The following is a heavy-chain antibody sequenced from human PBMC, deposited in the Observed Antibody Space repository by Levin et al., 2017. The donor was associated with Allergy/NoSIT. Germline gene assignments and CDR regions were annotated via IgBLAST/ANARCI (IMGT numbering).Heavy chain of an antibody. Sequence: PGGSLRLSCAASGFTFSSYSLNWVRQAPGKGLEWVSYISSSSSTIYYADSVKGRFTISRDNAKNSLYLEMNSLRAEDTAVYYCARSSLTGYSLVYGMDVWGQGTTVTVSS. CDR1: GFTFSSYS. J-gene: IGHJ6*02. D-gene: IGHD3-9*01. CDR3: ARSSLTGYSLVYGMDV. CDR2: ISSSSSTI. V-gene: IGHV3-48*01.